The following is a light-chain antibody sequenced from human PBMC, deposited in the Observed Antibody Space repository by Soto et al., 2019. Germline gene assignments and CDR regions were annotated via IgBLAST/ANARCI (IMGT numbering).Light chain of an antibody. V-gene: IGKV1-5*01. Sequence: DIQMTQSPSTLSASVGDTVTVTCRASQSISSWLAWYQQKPGKAPKLLIYDASTLQSGVPSRYSGSGSGTEFTLTISNLQPDDFATYYCQQYESYSPWTFGQGTKVDIK. J-gene: IGKJ1*01. CDR1: QSISSW. CDR3: QQYESYSPWT. CDR2: DAS.